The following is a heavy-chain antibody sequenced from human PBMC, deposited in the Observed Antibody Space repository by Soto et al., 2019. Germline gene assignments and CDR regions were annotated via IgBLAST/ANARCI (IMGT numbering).Heavy chain of an antibody. J-gene: IGHJ4*02. D-gene: IGHD3-10*01. V-gene: IGHV4-59*12. CDR2: VFRSGHT. Sequence: QVQLQESGPGLVKPSETLSLTCTVSGASINTYYWSWIRQPPGKGLEWIGLVFRSGHTNYNPSLKSRITISVDTSKNQFSLKLTSVTAADTAVYYCARGVSSGVTAVPDYWGQGTLVTVSS. CDR3: ARGVSSGVTAVPDY. CDR1: GASINTYY.